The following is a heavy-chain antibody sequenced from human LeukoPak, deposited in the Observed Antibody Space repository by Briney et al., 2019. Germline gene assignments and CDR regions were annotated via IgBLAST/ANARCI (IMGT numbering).Heavy chain of an antibody. V-gene: IGHV1-2*02. J-gene: IGHJ4*02. CDR1: GYTFTGYY. CDR3: ARDESRFGELFGRTYYFDY. Sequence: GASVKVSCKASGYTFTGYYMHWVRQAPGQGLEWMGWINPNSGGTNYAQKFQARVTMTRDTSISTAYMELSRLRSDDTAVYYCARDESRFGELFGRTYYFDYWGQGTLVTVSS. D-gene: IGHD3-10*01. CDR2: INPNSGGT.